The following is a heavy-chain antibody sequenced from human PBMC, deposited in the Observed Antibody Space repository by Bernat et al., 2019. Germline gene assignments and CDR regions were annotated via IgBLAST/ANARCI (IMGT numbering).Heavy chain of an antibody. D-gene: IGHD4-23*01. CDR1: VFTFSTYW. J-gene: IGHJ4*02. Sequence: EVQLVESGGGLVQPGGSLRLSCAASVFTFSTYWMHWVRQVSGKGLEWVSRISGDGSRTTYADSVKGRFTISRDNAKNTLSLQMNSLRAEDTAVYYCARDPDYGGYSYFESWGQGTLVTVSS. CDR3: ARDPDYGGYSYFES. CDR2: ISGDGSRT. V-gene: IGHV3-74*01.